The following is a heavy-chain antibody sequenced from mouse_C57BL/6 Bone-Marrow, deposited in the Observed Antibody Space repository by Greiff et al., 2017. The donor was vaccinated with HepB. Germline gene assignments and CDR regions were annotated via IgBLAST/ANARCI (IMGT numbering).Heavy chain of an antibody. D-gene: IGHD1-1*01. CDR2: IRNKANNHAT. CDR1: GFTFSDAW. J-gene: IGHJ1*03. CDR3: TRITTVVATPHWYFDV. Sequence: EVKLLESGGGLVQPGGSMKLSCAASGFTFSDAWMDWVRQSPEKGLEWVAEIRNKANNHATYYAESVKGRFTISRDDSKSSVYLQMNSLRAEDTGIYYCTRITTVVATPHWYFDVWGTGTTVTVSS. V-gene: IGHV6-6*01.